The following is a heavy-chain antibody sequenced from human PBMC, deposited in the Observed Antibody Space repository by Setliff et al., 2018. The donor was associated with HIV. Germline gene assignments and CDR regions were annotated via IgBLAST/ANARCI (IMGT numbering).Heavy chain of an antibody. J-gene: IGHJ4*02. CDR1: GFTFSDYW. CDR3: ARDLQGASDY. V-gene: IGHV3-74*01. D-gene: IGHD3-16*01. Sequence: GGSLRLSCVASGFTFSDYWMHWVRQVPGKGLVWVSRIYNDGSNTDYADSVKGRFTISRDNAKNTVYLQMNGLRAEDTAIYYCARDLQGASDYWGQGTLVTVSS. CDR2: IYNDGSNT.